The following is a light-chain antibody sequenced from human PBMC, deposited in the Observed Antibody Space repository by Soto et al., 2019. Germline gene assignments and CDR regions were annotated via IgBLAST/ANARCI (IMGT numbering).Light chain of an antibody. CDR3: QQYNTWPPFA. V-gene: IGKV1-5*01. Sequence: DIQMTQSPSTLSASVGDRVTITCRASQSISSWLAWYQQKPGKAPKLLIYVASTRATGIPARFSGSGSGTEFTLTISSLQSEDFAMYFCQQYNTWPPFAFGPGTKVDIK. J-gene: IGKJ3*01. CDR2: VAS. CDR1: QSISSW.